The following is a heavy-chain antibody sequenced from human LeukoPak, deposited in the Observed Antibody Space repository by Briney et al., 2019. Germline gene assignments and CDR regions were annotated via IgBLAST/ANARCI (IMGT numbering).Heavy chain of an antibody. D-gene: IGHD6-19*01. CDR2: IYYSGST. J-gene: IGHJ4*02. CDR3: ARSRPDSAVFSY. Sequence: SETLSLTCTVSGGSISSYYWSWIRQPPGKGLEWIGYIYYSGSTNYIPSLKSRVTISVDTSKNQFSLKLSSVTAADTAVYYCARSRPDSAVFSYWGQGTLVTVSS. CDR1: GGSISSYY. V-gene: IGHV4-59*01.